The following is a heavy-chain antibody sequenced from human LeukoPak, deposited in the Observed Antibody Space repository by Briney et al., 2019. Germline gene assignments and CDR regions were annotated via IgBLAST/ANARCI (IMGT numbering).Heavy chain of an antibody. J-gene: IGHJ4*02. CDR3: ARDWEDYDIVTGLKYYFDY. D-gene: IGHD3-9*01. CDR2: IYYSGST. Sequence: SETLCLTCTASGSSISSYYWSWIRQPPGKGLEWIGYIYYSGSTNSNPSPKSRVTISVDTSKHQFSLKLSSVTAADTAVYYCARDWEDYDIVTGLKYYFDYWGQGTLVTVSS. CDR1: GSSISSYY. V-gene: IGHV4-59*01.